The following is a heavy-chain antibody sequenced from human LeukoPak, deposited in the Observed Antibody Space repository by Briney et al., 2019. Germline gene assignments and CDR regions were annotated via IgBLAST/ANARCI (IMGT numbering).Heavy chain of an antibody. CDR1: GGSFSGYY. Sequence: TSETLSLTCAVYGGSFSGYYWSWIRQPPGKGLEWIGYIYYSGSTNYNPSLKSRVTISADTSKNQFSLKLSSVTAADTAVYYCARDGDSSSSYFDYWGQGTLVTVSS. D-gene: IGHD6-6*01. V-gene: IGHV4-59*01. CDR3: ARDGDSSSSYFDY. J-gene: IGHJ4*02. CDR2: IYYSGST.